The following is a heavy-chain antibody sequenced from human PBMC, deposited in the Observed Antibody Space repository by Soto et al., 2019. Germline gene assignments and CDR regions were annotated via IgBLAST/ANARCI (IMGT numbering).Heavy chain of an antibody. CDR1: GFTFRTFA. J-gene: IGHJ4*02. Sequence: GGSLRLSCAASGFTFRTFAMIWVRQAPGKGLEWVAAISGSGLKTFYADSVKGRFTISRDNSKNILYLQMTSLRAEDTAVYHCAKAVYTGPDYGFDTWGQGSLVTVSS. V-gene: IGHV3-23*01. CDR3: AKAVYTGPDYGFDT. CDR2: ISGSGLKT. D-gene: IGHD4-17*01.